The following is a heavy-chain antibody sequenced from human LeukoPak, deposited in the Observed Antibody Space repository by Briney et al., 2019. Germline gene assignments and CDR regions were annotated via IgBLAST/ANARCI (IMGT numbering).Heavy chain of an antibody. CDR1: GFTFSSYW. D-gene: IGHD6-6*01. CDR2: IKQDETEK. J-gene: IGHJ4*02. CDR3: AREGVRAARDY. Sequence: SGGSLRLSCAASGFTFSSYWMSWVRQAPGKGLEWVANIKQDETEKNYVDSVKGRFTISRDNAKNSLYLQMNSLRAEDTAVYYCAREGVRAARDYWGQGTLVTVSS. V-gene: IGHV3-7*01.